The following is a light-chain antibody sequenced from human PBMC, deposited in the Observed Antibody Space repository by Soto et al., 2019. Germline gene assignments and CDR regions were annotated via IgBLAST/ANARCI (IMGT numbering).Light chain of an antibody. J-gene: IGKJ1*01. CDR1: QSVSSN. Sequence: EIVMTQSPVTLSVSPGERATLSCRASQSVSSNLAWYQQKPGQAPRLLIFGASTRATGLPARFSGSGSGTEFTLTISSLQSEDFAVYYCQQYNSWPRTFGQGTKVEIK. CDR3: QQYNSWPRT. V-gene: IGKV3-15*01. CDR2: GAS.